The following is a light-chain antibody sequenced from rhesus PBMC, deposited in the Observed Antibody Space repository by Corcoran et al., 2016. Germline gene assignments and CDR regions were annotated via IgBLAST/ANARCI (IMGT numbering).Light chain of an antibody. CDR3: QQYSGSPYS. Sequence: DIQMTQSPSSLSASVGDTVTITCRASQSINSWLVWYQQKPGKAPKLLIYKASTLQSGVPSRFSGSGSGTDFTLTISSLQSEDLATYYCQQYSGSPYSFSQGTKVEIK. CDR1: QSINSW. J-gene: IGKJ2*01. V-gene: IGKV1-22*01. CDR2: KAS.